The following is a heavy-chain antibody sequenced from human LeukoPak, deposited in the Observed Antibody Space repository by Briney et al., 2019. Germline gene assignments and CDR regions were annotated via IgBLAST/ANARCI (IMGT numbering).Heavy chain of an antibody. CDR1: GGSISSYY. CDR3: ARQIASAGTAGFDF. CDR2: IYSTGST. Sequence: SETLSLTCPVSGGSISSYYWSWIRPPAGKGLEWIGRIYSTGSTNYNPSLKSRVTMSVDTSKNQFSLRLRSVTAADTAVYYCARQIASAGTAGFDFWGQGALVTVSS. J-gene: IGHJ4*02. V-gene: IGHV4-4*07. D-gene: IGHD6-13*01.